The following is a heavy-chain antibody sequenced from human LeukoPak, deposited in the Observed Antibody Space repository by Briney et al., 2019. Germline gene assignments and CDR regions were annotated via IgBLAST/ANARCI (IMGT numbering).Heavy chain of an antibody. Sequence: GGSLRLSCVASGLAFSSYSMHWARQAPGKGLEWVGVISYDGSDEYYTDSVKGRFTISRDNSKNTAYLQMNSLRADDTAVYYCARDFTPEWFDIHWGQGTLVTVS. V-gene: IGHV3-30*04. CDR3: ARDFTPEWFDIH. J-gene: IGHJ4*02. CDR1: GLAFSSYS. D-gene: IGHD3-3*01. CDR2: ISYDGSDE.